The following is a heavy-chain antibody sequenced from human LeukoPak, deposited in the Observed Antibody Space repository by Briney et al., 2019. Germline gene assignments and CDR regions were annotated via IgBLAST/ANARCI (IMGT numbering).Heavy chain of an antibody. CDR2: INHSGNT. Sequence: SETLSLTCAVYGGSLSGYYWSWIRQPPGKGLEWIGEINHSGNTNYNPSLKSRVTMSVDTSKNHFYLKLSSVTAADTAVYYCARETGILTGLDAFDIWGQGTMVTVSS. J-gene: IGHJ3*02. CDR1: GGSLSGYY. V-gene: IGHV4-34*10. D-gene: IGHD3-9*01. CDR3: ARETGILTGLDAFDI.